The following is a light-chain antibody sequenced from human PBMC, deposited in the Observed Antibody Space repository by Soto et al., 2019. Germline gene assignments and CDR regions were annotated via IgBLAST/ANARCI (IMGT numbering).Light chain of an antibody. CDR3: QKYYSTPPT. CDR1: QSVLYSSNNKNY. V-gene: IGKV4-1*01. J-gene: IGKJ1*01. CDR2: WAS. Sequence: DILMTQSPYSLAVSLGERATINCKSSQSVLYSSNNKNYLAWYQQKPGQPPKLLIDWASTRESGVPDRFSGSGYGTDFTLTISSLQAEDVAVYYCQKYYSTPPTFGKVTQVEIK.